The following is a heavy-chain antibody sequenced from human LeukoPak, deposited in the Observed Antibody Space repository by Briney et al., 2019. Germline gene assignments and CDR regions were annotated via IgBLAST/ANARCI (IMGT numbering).Heavy chain of an antibody. V-gene: IGHV3-74*01. CDR3: ARDRVRGWFGALEDY. Sequence: GGSLRLSCVASGFTFSSYWMHWVRQVPGKGLVWVSRIDSDGTSPSYADSVKGRFTISRDNAKSIVYLQMNSLRVEDTAVYYCARDRVRGWFGALEDYWGQGTLVTVSS. D-gene: IGHD3-10*01. CDR1: GFTFSSYW. J-gene: IGHJ4*02. CDR2: IDSDGTSP.